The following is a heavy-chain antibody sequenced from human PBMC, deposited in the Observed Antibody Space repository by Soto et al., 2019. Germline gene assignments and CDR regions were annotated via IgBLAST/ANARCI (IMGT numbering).Heavy chain of an antibody. CDR3: AKDFKIAAAGSYAAFDI. D-gene: IGHD6-13*01. Sequence: PGGSLRLSCAASGFTFSSYAMSWVRQAPGKGLEWVSAISGSGGSTYYADSVKGRFTISRDNSKNTLYLQMNSLRAEDTAVYYCAKDFKIAAAGSYAAFDIWGQGTMVTVSS. J-gene: IGHJ3*02. CDR2: ISGSGGST. V-gene: IGHV3-23*01. CDR1: GFTFSSYA.